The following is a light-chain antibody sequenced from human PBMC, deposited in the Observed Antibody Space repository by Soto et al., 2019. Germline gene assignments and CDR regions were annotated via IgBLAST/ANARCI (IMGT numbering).Light chain of an antibody. CDR1: NSNIGPGSV. CDR3: QSYDSSLGGFYV. V-gene: IGLV1-40*01. CDR2: GNN. Sequence: QSVLTQPPSVSGAPGQRITVSCTWNNSNIGPGSVVHWYQFLPGTAPNLLISGNNIRPSGVPDRFSGSKSDTSASLAITGLQPEDEADYYCQSYDSSLGGFYVFGTGTKVTVL. J-gene: IGLJ1*01.